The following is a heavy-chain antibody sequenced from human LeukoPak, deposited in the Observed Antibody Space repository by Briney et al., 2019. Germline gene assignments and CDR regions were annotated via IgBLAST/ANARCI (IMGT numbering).Heavy chain of an antibody. J-gene: IGHJ4*02. V-gene: IGHV3-9*02. Sequence: SLRLSSAPSLFTPEVYAMYSVCASPGEGLGWVSGISWNSCSVGYADSVKSRFTISRDNAKNSLYLKMNSLRAEETALYYCAKGGYGDYDYFDYWGQGTLVTVSS. CDR1: LFTPEVYA. CDR3: AKGGYGDYDYFDY. CDR2: ISWNSCSV. D-gene: IGHD4-17*01.